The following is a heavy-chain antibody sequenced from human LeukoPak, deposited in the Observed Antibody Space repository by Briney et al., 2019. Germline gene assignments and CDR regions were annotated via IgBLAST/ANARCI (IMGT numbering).Heavy chain of an antibody. CDR1: GYTFTIYY. D-gene: IGHD3-10*01. J-gene: IGHJ6*03. CDR2: INPSGGST. V-gene: IGHV1-46*01. CDR3: ARVRAAVRWFGEQTNYMDV. Sequence: ASVKVSCKASGYTFTIYYIHWVRQAPGQGLEWMGLINPSGGSTNYAQKFQGRVTMTRDTSTSTVYMELSSLRSEDTAVYYCARVRAAVRWFGEQTNYMDVWGKGTTVTISS.